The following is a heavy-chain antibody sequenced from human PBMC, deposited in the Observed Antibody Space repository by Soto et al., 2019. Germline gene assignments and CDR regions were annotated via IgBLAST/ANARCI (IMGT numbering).Heavy chain of an antibody. CDR3: ARDYGDYSFFFDY. J-gene: IGHJ4*02. D-gene: IGHD4-17*01. CDR2: YSGFT. CDR1: GGSSTTYQ. V-gene: IGHV4-59*01. Sequence: PSETLCLTCTVSGGSSTTYQWSWIRQPPGKGLEWIGGYSGFTNYNPSLESRATISVDHSKNQFFLTLRSVTAADTAVYYCARDYGDYSFFFDYWGQGALVTVSS.